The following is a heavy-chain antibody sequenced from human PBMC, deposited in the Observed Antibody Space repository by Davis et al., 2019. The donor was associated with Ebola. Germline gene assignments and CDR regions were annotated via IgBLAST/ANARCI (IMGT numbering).Heavy chain of an antibody. CDR2: ISSDTNNK. J-gene: IGHJ3*02. Sequence: GESLKISCAASGFTFSDYGMHWVRQSPGKGLEWVAVISSDTNNKLYADSVRGRFTISRDNSKNTLYLEMSSLRYEDTAMYYCARDGPVPITADTWGALHIWGQGTMATVSS. CDR3: ARDGPVPITADTWGALHI. V-gene: IGHV3-30*03. D-gene: IGHD4-17*01. CDR1: GFTFSDYG.